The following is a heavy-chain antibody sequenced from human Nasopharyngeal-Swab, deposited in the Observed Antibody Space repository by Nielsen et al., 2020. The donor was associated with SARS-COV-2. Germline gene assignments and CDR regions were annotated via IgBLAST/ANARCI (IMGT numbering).Heavy chain of an antibody. J-gene: IGHJ3*02. Sequence: WVRQAPGQGLEWMGRINPNSGGTNYAQKFQGRVTMTRDTSISTAYMELSRLRSDDTAVYYCARDWGTSDYDSSGYDAFDIWGQGTMVTVSS. CDR3: ARDWGTSDYDSSGYDAFDI. D-gene: IGHD3-22*01. V-gene: IGHV1-2*06. CDR2: INPNSGGT.